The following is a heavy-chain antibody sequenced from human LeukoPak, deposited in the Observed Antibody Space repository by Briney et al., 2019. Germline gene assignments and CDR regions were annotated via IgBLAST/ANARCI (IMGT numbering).Heavy chain of an antibody. CDR2: VNPNSGNT. J-gene: IGHJ4*02. D-gene: IGHD3-10*01. V-gene: IGHV1-8*01. Sequence: GASVKVSCKASGYTFTSYDINWVRQATGQGLEGMGWVNPNSGNTGYAQKFQGRVTMTRNTSISTAYMELSSLRSEDTAVYYCARGEAHYGSGSYLDYWGQGTLVTVSS. CDR3: ARGEAHYGSGSYLDY. CDR1: GYTFTSYD.